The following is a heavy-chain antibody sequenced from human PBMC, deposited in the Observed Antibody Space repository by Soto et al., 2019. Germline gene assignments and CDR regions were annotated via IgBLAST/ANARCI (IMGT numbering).Heavy chain of an antibody. D-gene: IGHD3-22*01. Sequence: PGGSLRLSCAASGFTFSSYAMHWVRQAPGKGLEWVAVISYDGSNKYYADSVKGRFTISRDNSKNTLYLQMNSLRAEDTAVYYCASTRSYYYYDSPHWGQGTLVTVSS. J-gene: IGHJ1*01. V-gene: IGHV3-30-3*01. CDR1: GFTFSSYA. CDR3: ASTRSYYYYDSPH. CDR2: ISYDGSNK.